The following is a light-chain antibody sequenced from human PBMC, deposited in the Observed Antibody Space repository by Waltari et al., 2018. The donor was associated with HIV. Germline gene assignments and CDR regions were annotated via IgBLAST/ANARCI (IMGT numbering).Light chain of an antibody. Sequence: QSALTQPASVSGSPGQSITISCTGASSDIGGYNFVSWYQQHPGKAPKLMIYDVSNRPSGVSNRVSGPKSGNTASLTISGLQAEDEADYYCSSYTSSSTLFVFGTGTKVTVL. CDR1: SSDIGGYNF. CDR2: DVS. V-gene: IGLV2-14*01. CDR3: SSYTSSSTLFV. J-gene: IGLJ1*01.